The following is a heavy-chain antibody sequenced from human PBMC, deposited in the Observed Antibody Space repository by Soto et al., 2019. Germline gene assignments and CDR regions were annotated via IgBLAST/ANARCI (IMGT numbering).Heavy chain of an antibody. V-gene: IGHV3-30*18. D-gene: IGHD3-22*01. CDR3: AKDPPAFGDSSGYYYLH. Sequence: GGSLRLSCAASGFTFSSYGMHWVRQAPGKGLEWVAVISYDGSNKYYADSVKGRFTISRDNSKNTLYLQMNSLRAEDTAVYYCAKDPPAFGDSSGYYYLHWGQGTLVTVSS. CDR2: ISYDGSNK. CDR1: GFTFSSYG. J-gene: IGHJ4*02.